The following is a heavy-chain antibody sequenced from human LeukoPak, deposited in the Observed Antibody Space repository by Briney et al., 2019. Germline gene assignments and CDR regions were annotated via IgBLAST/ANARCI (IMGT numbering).Heavy chain of an antibody. D-gene: IGHD6-13*01. J-gene: IGHJ2*01. Sequence: GGSLRLSCAASGFTFSSYWMHWVRQAPGKGLEYVSAISSNGGTTYYANSVKGRFTISRDNSKNTLYLQMGSLRAEDMAVYYCAKGYSSSWYWYFDLWGRGTLVTVSS. CDR3: AKGYSSSWYWYFDL. CDR1: GFTFSSYW. CDR2: ISSNGGTT. V-gene: IGHV3-64*01.